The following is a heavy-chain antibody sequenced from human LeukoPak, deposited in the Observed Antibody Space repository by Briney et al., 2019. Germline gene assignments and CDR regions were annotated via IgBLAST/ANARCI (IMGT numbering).Heavy chain of an antibody. CDR1: GFTFSSYG. CDR2: IRYDGSNQ. V-gene: IGHV3-30*02. J-gene: IGHJ4*02. CDR3: AKGHDYGDSSFDY. D-gene: IGHD4-17*01. Sequence: GGSLRLSCAASGFTFSSYGLHWVRQAPGKGLEWVTFIRYDGSNQYYADSVKGRFAISRDNSKNTLFLQMNSLRAEDTAVHYCAKGHDYGDSSFDYWGQGTLVTVSS.